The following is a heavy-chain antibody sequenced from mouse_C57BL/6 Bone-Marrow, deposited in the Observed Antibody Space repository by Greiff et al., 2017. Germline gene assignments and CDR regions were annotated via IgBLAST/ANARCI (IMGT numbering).Heavy chain of an antibody. Sequence: VQLQQPGAELVRPGTSVKLSCKASGYTFTSYWMHWVKQRPGQGLEWIGVIDPSDSYTNYNQKFKGKATLTVDTSSSTAYMQLSSLTSEDSAVYYCANYGNYVWFAYWGQGTLVTVSA. CDR1: GYTFTSYW. J-gene: IGHJ3*01. V-gene: IGHV1-59*01. D-gene: IGHD2-1*01. CDR2: IDPSDSYT. CDR3: ANYGNYVWFAY.